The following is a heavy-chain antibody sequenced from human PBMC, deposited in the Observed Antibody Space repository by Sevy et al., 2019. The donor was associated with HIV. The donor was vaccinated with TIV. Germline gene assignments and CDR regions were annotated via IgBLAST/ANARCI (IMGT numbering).Heavy chain of an antibody. CDR2: SNPSGGYT. J-gene: IGHJ6*03. Sequence: ASVKASCKASGYTLTSHYMHWVRQAPGQGLEWMGISNPSGGYTRYAQKFQGRVIMTRDTSTGTAYMELSSLRSDDTAVYYCASLAAASGLDYMDVWGKGTTVTVSS. D-gene: IGHD6-13*01. CDR1: GYTLTSHY. V-gene: IGHV1-46*01. CDR3: ASLAAASGLDYMDV.